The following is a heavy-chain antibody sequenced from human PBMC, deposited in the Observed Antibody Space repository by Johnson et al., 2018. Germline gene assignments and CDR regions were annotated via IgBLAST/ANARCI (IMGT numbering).Heavy chain of an antibody. CDR1: GFTFSSYW. V-gene: IGHV3-74*02. J-gene: IGHJ6*02. D-gene: IGHD6-19*01. CDR2: INSDGSST. Sequence: VQLVQSGGGLVQPGGSLRLSCAASGFTFSSYWMHWVRQAPGKGLVWVSRINSDGSSTSYADSVKGRFTISRDNAKNTLYLQRNSLRAEDTAVYYCASKIAVAGYYYDYGMDVWGQGTTVTVSS. CDR3: ASKIAVAGYYYDYGMDV.